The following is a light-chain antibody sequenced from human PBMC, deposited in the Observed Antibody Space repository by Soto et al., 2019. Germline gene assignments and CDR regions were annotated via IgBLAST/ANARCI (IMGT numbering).Light chain of an antibody. Sequence: QSVLTQPPSASGTPGQRVTISCSGSSSNIGSNTVNWYQQLPGTAPKLLIYSNNQRTSGVPDRFSGSKSGTSASLAISGLQSDDEADYYCAAWDDSLNGVVFGGGTKVTVL. CDR2: SNN. V-gene: IGLV1-44*01. CDR1: SSNIGSNT. J-gene: IGLJ2*01. CDR3: AAWDDSLNGVV.